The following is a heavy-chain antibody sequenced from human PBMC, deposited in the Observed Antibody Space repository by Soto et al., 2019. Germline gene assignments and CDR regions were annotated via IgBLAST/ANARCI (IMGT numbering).Heavy chain of an antibody. D-gene: IGHD2-2*01. J-gene: IGHJ4*02. Sequence: EVQLLESGGGLVQPGGSLRLSCEASGFTFSNYAMSWVRQGPGKGLEWVSGISTSGGNTFYADSVKGRFAISRDNSKNTLYLLMSGLRAEDTAVYYCAKSKPLVPAASDYFDYWGQGTLVAVSS. CDR3: AKSKPLVPAASDYFDY. CDR2: ISTSGGNT. CDR1: GFTFSNYA. V-gene: IGHV3-23*01.